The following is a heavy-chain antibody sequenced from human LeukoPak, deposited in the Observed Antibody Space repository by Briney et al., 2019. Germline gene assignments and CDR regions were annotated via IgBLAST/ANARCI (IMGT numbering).Heavy chain of an antibody. J-gene: IGHJ1*01. Sequence: PSETLSLTCTVPGGSISSSSYYWGWIRQPPGKGLEWFGSIDYSGSTYYNPSLKSRVTISVDTSKNPFSLKQSSVTAADTAVYLCARTVYCSSTCCHGAFQHWGQGTLVTVSS. CDR1: GGSISSSSYY. CDR2: IDYSGST. D-gene: IGHD2-2*01. CDR3: ARTVYCSSTCCHGAFQH. V-gene: IGHV4-39*01.